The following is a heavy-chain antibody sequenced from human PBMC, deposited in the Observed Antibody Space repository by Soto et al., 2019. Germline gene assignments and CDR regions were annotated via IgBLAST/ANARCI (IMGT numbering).Heavy chain of an antibody. CDR1: EHTFTSYA. V-gene: IGHV1-3*01. J-gene: IGHJ4*01. CDR2: INAGNGDT. Sequence: ASVKVSCKTSEHTFTSYAIHWVRQAPGQRLEWMGWINAGNGDTKYSQKFQGRVTITRDTSASTAYMELSSLRSEDTAVYYCVRVTYYYDTSGYYHWYYFDSWG. D-gene: IGHD3-22*01. CDR3: VRVTYYYDTSGYYHWYYFDS.